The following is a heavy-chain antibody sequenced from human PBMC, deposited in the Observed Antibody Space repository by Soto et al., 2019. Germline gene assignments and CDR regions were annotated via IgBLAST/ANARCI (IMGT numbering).Heavy chain of an antibody. CDR2: IYWDDDQ. D-gene: IGHD2-15*01. V-gene: IGHV2-5*02. J-gene: IGHJ4*02. Sequence: QITLKESGPPLVKPTQTLTLTCNVSGVSLSTGGVGVGWIRQPPGKALEWLALIYWDDDQRSSPSLKSRLTITKDTTKNQVVLTTTNMAPEDTATYYCAPTRAAKFDYWGQGTLVTVSS. CDR1: GVSLSTGGVG. CDR3: APTRAAKFDY.